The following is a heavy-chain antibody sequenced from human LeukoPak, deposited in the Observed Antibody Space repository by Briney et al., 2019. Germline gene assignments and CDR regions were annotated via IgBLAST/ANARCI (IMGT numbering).Heavy chain of an antibody. CDR1: GDSISSGDYC. J-gene: IGHJ6*03. CDR3: ARVNLGGHSYYYMDV. Sequence: SETLSLTCTVSGDSISSGDYCWSWIRQPPGKGLEWIGYIYYSGSTYYDPSLKSRVTISVDTSENQFSLKLTSVTAADTAVFYCARVNLGGHSYYYMDVWGKGTTVTVSS. CDR2: IYYSGST. V-gene: IGHV4-30-4*08. D-gene: IGHD3-16*01.